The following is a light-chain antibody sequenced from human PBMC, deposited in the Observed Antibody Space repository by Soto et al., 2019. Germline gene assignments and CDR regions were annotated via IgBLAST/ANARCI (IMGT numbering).Light chain of an antibody. CDR1: QSIANY. J-gene: IGKJ2*01. Sequence: DIQMTQSPSSLSASVGDRVAITCQTSQSIANYLNWYQQKPGKAPNLLIYGASSLQSGVPSRFSGSGSGTDFTLTISSLQPEDFATYYCQQSYSMPYTFGQGTKLEIK. V-gene: IGKV1-39*01. CDR2: GAS. CDR3: QQSYSMPYT.